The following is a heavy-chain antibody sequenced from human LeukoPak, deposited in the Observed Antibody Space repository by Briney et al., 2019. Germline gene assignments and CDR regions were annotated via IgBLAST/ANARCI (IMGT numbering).Heavy chain of an antibody. Sequence: SETLSLTCTVSGGSISSYYWSWIRQPAGKGLEWIGRIYTSGSANYNPSLESRGIMSVDTSKNQFSLKLSSVTAADTAVYYCARDSNADYDFWSGFIQYYFDYWGQGTLVTVSS. J-gene: IGHJ4*02. CDR3: ARDSNADYDFWSGFIQYYFDY. D-gene: IGHD3-3*01. CDR2: IYTSGSA. V-gene: IGHV4-4*07. CDR1: GGSISSYY.